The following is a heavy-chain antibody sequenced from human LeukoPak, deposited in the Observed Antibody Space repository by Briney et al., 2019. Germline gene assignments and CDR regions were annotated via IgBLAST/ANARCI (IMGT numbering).Heavy chain of an antibody. J-gene: IGHJ5*02. D-gene: IGHD1-26*01. CDR2: IYYSGST. V-gene: IGHV4-30-4*08. CDR3: AREDDSGDITNDWFDP. CDR1: GGSISSGDYY. Sequence: SETLSLTCTVSGGSISSGDYYWSWIRQPPGKGLEWIGYIYYSGSTHYNPSLKSRVTISVDTSKNQFSLQLSSVTPEDTAVYYCAREDDSGDITNDWFDPWGQGTLVTVSS.